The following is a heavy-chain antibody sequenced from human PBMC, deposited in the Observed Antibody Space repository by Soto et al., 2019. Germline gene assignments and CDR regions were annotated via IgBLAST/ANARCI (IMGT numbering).Heavy chain of an antibody. CDR3: VRHPMVRGIVP. Sequence: SETLSLTCTVSGGSISSGGYYWSWIRQHPGKGLEWIGYIYYSGSTYYNPSLKSRVTISVDTSKNQFSLKLSSVTAGDTAVYYCVRHPMVRGIVPWGPGTLVTVPS. J-gene: IGHJ5*02. CDR2: IYYSGST. CDR1: GGSISSGGYY. V-gene: IGHV4-31*03. D-gene: IGHD3-10*01.